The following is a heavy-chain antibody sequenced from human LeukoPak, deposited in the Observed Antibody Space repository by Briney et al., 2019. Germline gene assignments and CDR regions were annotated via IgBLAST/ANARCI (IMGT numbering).Heavy chain of an antibody. Sequence: AGGSLRLSCAASGFTFSSYWMSWVRQAPGKGLEWVANIKQDGSEKYYVDSVKGRFTISRDNAKNSLYLQMNSLRAEDTAVYYCARDWHYYYYYGMDVWGQGTTVTVSS. V-gene: IGHV3-7*01. J-gene: IGHJ6*02. CDR2: IKQDGSEK. CDR3: ARDWHYYYYYGMDV. CDR1: GFTFSSYW.